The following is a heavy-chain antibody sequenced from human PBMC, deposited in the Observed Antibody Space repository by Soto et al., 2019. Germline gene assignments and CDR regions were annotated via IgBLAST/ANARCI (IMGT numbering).Heavy chain of an antibody. V-gene: IGHV4-31*03. CDR1: GGSISSGGYY. D-gene: IGHD6-13*01. CDR3: AREVTAAGTGEYYFDY. CDR2: IYYSGST. J-gene: IGHJ4*02. Sequence: QVQLQESGPGLVKPSQTLSLTCTVSGGSISSGGYYWSWIRQHPGKGLGWIGYIYYSGSTYYNPSLKSRVTISVDTSKNQFSLKLSAVTAADTAVYYCAREVTAAGTGEYYFDYWGQGTLVTVSS.